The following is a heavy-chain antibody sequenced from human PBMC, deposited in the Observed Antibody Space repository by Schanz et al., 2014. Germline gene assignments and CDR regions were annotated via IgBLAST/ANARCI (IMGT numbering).Heavy chain of an antibody. Sequence: QVQLVESGGGVVQPGRSLRLSCAASGLTFSSYGMHWVRQAPGRGLEWVAVVWHDGINRYYADSVKGRFTISRDNTRNSLYLQMNSLRVDDTAVYYCAREFVNWGQGTLVTVSS. J-gene: IGHJ1*01. CDR3: AREFVN. CDR1: GLTFSSYG. CDR2: VWHDGINR. D-gene: IGHD2-21*01. V-gene: IGHV3-33*01.